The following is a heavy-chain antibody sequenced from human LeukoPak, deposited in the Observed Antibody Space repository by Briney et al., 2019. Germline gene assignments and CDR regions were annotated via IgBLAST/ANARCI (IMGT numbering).Heavy chain of an antibody. CDR1: GYTFTSYD. D-gene: IGHD6-19*01. Sequence: ASVKVSCKASGYTFTSYDINWVRQATGQGLEWMGWMNPSSGNTGYAQKFQGRVTMTRNTSISTAYMELSSLRSEDTAVYYCARDKRIAVAEVWFDPWGQGTLVTVSS. CDR3: ARDKRIAVAEVWFDP. V-gene: IGHV1-8*01. J-gene: IGHJ5*02. CDR2: MNPSSGNT.